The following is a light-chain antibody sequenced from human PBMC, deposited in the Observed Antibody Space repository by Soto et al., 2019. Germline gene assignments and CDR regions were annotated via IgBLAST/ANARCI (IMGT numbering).Light chain of an antibody. CDR2: AAS. V-gene: IGKV1-27*01. Sequence: DIQMTQSPSSLSASVGDRVTITCRASQGIYNYLAWYQQKPGKVPKLLINAASALQSGVTSRFSGSGSGTDFTLTISSLQPEDVATYYCQKVHSPPLTFGGGTKVEIK. CDR1: QGIYNY. CDR3: QKVHSPPLT. J-gene: IGKJ4*01.